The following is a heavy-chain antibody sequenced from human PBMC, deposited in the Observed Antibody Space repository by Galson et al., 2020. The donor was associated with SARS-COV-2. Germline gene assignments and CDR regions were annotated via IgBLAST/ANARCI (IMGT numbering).Heavy chain of an antibody. J-gene: IGHJ2*01. CDR2: MYYTGST. D-gene: IGHD6-25*01. CDR3: AGDTYSSGGGVFEL. V-gene: IGHV4-59*01. Sequence: SQTLSLTCSVSVGSTCSFYWSWIRQPPGKALEWLGHMYYTGSTNYNPSLTSRVTILGDTSKGQFSLRLSGVTAADTAIYYCAGDTYSSGGGVFELWGRGTLVTVSS. CDR1: VGSTCSFY.